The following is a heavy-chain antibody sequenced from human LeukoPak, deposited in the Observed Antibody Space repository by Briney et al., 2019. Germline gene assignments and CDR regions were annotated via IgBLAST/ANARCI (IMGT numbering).Heavy chain of an antibody. D-gene: IGHD3-9*01. CDR3: ARDGPPYFDWLREHGYFDY. V-gene: IGHV1-18*01. CDR1: GYTFTSYG. Sequence: ASVKVSCKASGYTFTSYGISWVRQAPGQGLEWMGWISAYNGNTNYAQKLQGRVTMTTDTSTSTAYMELRSLRSDDTAVYYCARDGPPYFDWLREHGYFDYWGQGTLVTVSS. J-gene: IGHJ4*02. CDR2: ISAYNGNT.